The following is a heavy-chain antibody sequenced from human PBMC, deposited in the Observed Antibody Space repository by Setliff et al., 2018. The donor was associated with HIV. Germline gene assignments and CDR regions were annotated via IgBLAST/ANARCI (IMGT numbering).Heavy chain of an antibody. J-gene: IGHJ5*02. CDR3: ARDSESYRSGWYLGAHWFDP. CDR2: INGGIDRP. CDR1: GYSFTNYA. Sequence: ASVKVSCKTSGYSFTNYAIHWVRQAPGQGLEWMGWINGGIDRPEYSEKFQGRVTITRDPSASTDYMELSSLASEETAVYYCARDSESYRSGWYLGAHWFDPWGQGTLVTVSS. D-gene: IGHD6-19*01. V-gene: IGHV1-3*01.